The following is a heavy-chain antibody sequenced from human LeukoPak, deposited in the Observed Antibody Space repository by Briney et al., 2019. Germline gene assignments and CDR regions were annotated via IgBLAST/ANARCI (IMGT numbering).Heavy chain of an antibody. J-gene: IGHJ4*02. Sequence: GGSLRLSCAASGFTFSNAWMSWVRQAPGEGLEWVGRIKSKTDGGTTDYAAPVKGRFTISRDDSKNTLYLQMNSLKTEDTAVYYCTTGNDYYDSSGVDYWGQGTLVTVSS. V-gene: IGHV3-15*01. CDR1: GFTFSNAW. D-gene: IGHD3-22*01. CDR3: TTGNDYYDSSGVDY. CDR2: IKSKTDGGTT.